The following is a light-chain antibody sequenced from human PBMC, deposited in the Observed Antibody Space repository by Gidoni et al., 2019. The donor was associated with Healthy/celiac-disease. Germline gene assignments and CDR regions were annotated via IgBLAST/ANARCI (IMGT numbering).Light chain of an antibody. CDR3: SSYTSSSPKV. V-gene: IGLV2-14*01. CDR2: DVS. Sequence: QSALTQPASVSGSPGQSITISCTGTSSDVGCYNYVSWYQQHPGKAPNLMIYDVSNRPSGVSIRFSGSKSCNTASLTISGLQAEEESDYYCSSYTSSSPKVFGTGTNVTVL. J-gene: IGLJ1*01. CDR1: SSDVGCYNY.